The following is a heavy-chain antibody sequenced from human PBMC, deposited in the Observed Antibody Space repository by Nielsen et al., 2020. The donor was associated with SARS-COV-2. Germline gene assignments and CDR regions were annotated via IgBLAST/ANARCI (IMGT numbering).Heavy chain of an antibody. Sequence: GGSLRLSCAASDFFLSTFDMHWVRQAPGEGLDWVAFISYDGRNKHYGDSVKGRFTVSRDKSTNTLYLQMNSLKAEDTAVYFCATLAGTDVYDIWGQGTMVTVSS. CDR3: ATLAGTDVYDI. D-gene: IGHD1-1*01. V-gene: IGHV3-30*03. CDR1: DFFLSTFD. J-gene: IGHJ3*02. CDR2: ISYDGRNK.